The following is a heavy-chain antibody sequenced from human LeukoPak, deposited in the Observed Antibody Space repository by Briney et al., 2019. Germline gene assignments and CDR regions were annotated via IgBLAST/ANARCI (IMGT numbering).Heavy chain of an antibody. CDR1: GFTFDDYG. Sequence: GGSLRLSCAASGFTFDDYGMSWVRQAPGKGLEWVSGINWSGGSTGYADSVKGRFTISRDNAKNSLYLQMNSLRAEDTALYYCARVAVAGTFFYFDYWGQGTLVTVSS. CDR2: INWSGGST. D-gene: IGHD6-19*01. V-gene: IGHV3-20*04. CDR3: ARVAVAGTFFYFDY. J-gene: IGHJ4*02.